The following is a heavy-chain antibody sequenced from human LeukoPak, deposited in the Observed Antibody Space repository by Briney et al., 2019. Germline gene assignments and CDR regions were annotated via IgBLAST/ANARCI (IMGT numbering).Heavy chain of an antibody. D-gene: IGHD3-10*01. CDR2: IYTSGST. V-gene: IGHV4-4*07. CDR1: GGSISSYY. Sequence: SETLSLTCTVSGGSISSYYWSWIRQPAGKGLEWIGRIYTSGSTNYNPSLKSRVTMSVDTSKNQFSLKLSSVTAADTAVYYCAGSPGILWFGELSYPYYWGQGALVTVSS. CDR3: AGSPGILWFGELSYPYY. J-gene: IGHJ4*02.